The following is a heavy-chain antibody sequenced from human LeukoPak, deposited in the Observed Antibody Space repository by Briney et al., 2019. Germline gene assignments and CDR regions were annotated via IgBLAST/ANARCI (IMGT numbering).Heavy chain of an antibody. D-gene: IGHD3-3*01. CDR2: MNPNSGNT. CDR1: GYTFTSYD. J-gene: IGHJ4*02. CDR3: AKLGTTIFGVGSEFDY. Sequence: ASVKVSCKASGYTFTSYDINWVRQATGQGLEWMGWMNPNSGNTGYAQKFQGRVTITRNTSISTAYMELSSLRSEDTAVYYCAKLGTTIFGVGSEFDYWGQGTLVTVSS. V-gene: IGHV1-8*03.